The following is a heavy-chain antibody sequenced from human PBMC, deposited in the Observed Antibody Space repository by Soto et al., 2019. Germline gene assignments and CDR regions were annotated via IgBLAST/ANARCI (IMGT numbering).Heavy chain of an antibody. J-gene: IGHJ4*02. Sequence: ASVKVSCRAAGYTFTDYYVHCVRQAPGQGLEWMGCINPNSYDTKSEQKFQGRVTMTRDTSISTAYMELIRLRSDDTAVYYCARRKGDYYDSSGYHYYFDYWRQGTLVTVSS. CDR2: INPNSYDT. V-gene: IGHV1-2*02. CDR1: GYTFTDYY. CDR3: ARRKGDYYDSSGYHYYFDY. D-gene: IGHD3-22*01.